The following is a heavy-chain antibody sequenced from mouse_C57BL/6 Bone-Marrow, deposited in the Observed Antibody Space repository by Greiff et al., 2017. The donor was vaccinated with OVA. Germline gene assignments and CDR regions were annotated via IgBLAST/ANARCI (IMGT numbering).Heavy chain of an antibody. CDR3: ARHEGGNDASYFDY. D-gene: IGHD2-2*01. V-gene: IGHV1-82*01. Sequence: QVQLQQSGPELVKPGASVKISCKASGYAFSSSWMNWVKQRPGKGLEWIGRIYPGDGDTNYNGKFKGKATLTADKSSSTAYMQLTSLTSEDSAVYFCARHEGGNDASYFDYWGQGTTLTVSS. CDR2: IYPGDGDT. CDR1: GYAFSSSW. J-gene: IGHJ2*01.